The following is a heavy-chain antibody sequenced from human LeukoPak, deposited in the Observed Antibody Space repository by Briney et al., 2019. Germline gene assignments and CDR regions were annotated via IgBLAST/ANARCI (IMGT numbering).Heavy chain of an antibody. Sequence: SETLSLTCAVYGGSFSGYYWSWIRQPPGKGLEWIGEINHSGSTNYNPSLKSRVTISVDTSKNQFSLKLSSVTAADTAVYYCARGAVDGTYWGQGTLVTVSS. CDR1: GGSFSGYY. J-gene: IGHJ4*02. V-gene: IGHV4-34*01. CDR3: ARGAVDGTY. D-gene: IGHD6-19*01. CDR2: INHSGST.